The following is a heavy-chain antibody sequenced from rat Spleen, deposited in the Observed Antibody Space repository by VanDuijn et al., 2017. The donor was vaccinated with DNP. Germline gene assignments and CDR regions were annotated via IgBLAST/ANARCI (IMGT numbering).Heavy chain of an antibody. CDR2: ISHSGST. J-gene: IGHJ2*01. Sequence: EVQLQESGPGLVKPSQSLSLTCSVTGFSITTDYWGWIRRFPGNEMEWLGYISHSGSTNYRASLTSRISITRDTSKNQFFLHLNSVTTEDSATYYCARLEFGGYTYYFDYWGQGVMVTVSS. D-gene: IGHD1-11*01. V-gene: IGHV3-1*01. CDR3: ARLEFGGYTYYFDY. CDR1: GFSITTDY.